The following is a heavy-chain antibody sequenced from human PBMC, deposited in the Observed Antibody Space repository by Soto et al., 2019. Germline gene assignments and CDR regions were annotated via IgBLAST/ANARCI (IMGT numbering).Heavy chain of an antibody. CDR2: ISSSSSYI. J-gene: IGHJ4*02. D-gene: IGHD6-13*01. V-gene: IGHV3-21*01. CDR1: GFTFSSYS. Sequence: GGSLRLSCAASGFTFSSYSMNWVRQAPGKGLEWVSSISSSSSYIYYADSVKGRFTISRDNAKNSLYLQMNSLRAEDTAVYYCARTSGSSWDYYYFDYWGQGTLVTVSS. CDR3: ARTSGSSWDYYYFDY.